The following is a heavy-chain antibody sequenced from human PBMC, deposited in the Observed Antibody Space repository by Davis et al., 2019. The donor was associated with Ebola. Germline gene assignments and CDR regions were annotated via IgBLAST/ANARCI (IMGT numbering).Heavy chain of an antibody. CDR1: GGTFNNHA. J-gene: IGHJ4*02. V-gene: IGHV1-69*10. CDR3: AIAGSGNFYFDY. D-gene: IGHD3-10*01. CDR2: IIPLFGIP. Sequence: AASVKVSCKASGGTFNNHAISWVRQAPGQGLEWMGGIIPLFGIPKYVHKFQGRVTFTADKSTSTAYMELSNLRSEDTAVYYCAIAGSGNFYFDYWGQGTLVTVSS.